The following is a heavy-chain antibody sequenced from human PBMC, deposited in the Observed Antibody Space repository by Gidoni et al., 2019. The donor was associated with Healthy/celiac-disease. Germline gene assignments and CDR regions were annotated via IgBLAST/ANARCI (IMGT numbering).Heavy chain of an antibody. J-gene: IGHJ6*02. Sequence: QVQLQESCPGLVKPSQTPSLTCPVSGGSITSGSYYGSRIRQPAGKGLEWIGRTYTSGITNYNPSLKSRVTISVDTSTNQFSLKMSSVTAADTAVYYCARVPLSGSLVYFLVGGLDVWGQGTTVTVSS. CDR3: ARVPLSGSLVYFLVGGLDV. CDR1: GGSITSGSYY. CDR2: TYTSGIT. V-gene: IGHV4-61*02. D-gene: IGHD1-26*01.